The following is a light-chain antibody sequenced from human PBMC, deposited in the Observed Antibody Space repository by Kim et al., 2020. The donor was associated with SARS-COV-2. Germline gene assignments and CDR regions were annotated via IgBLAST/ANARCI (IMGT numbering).Light chain of an antibody. CDR3: QQYGNSPHT. CDR2: GAS. Sequence: CPGERATLSCRASQGVSSSYLAWYQQKPGQAPRLLIYGASSRATGVPDRFSGSGSGTDFTLTITRLEPEDFAVYYCQQYGNSPHTFGQGTKVDIK. CDR1: QGVSSSY. V-gene: IGKV3-20*01. J-gene: IGKJ1*01.